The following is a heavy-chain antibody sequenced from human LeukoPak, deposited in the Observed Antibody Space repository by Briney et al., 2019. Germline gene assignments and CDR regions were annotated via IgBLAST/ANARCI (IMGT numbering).Heavy chain of an antibody. CDR3: AKKGSYSSGWYGGRYLDS. CDR2: IGGDSST. J-gene: IGHJ5*01. D-gene: IGHD6-19*01. Sequence: GGPLRLSCEASGFTFSSYALSWVRQAPGKGLEWVAAIGGDSSTYYTGSVRGRFTISRDNSKNTVYLQMSSLRVEDTAVYYCAKKGSYSSGWYGGRYLDSWGQGTLVTVSS. CDR1: GFTFSSYA. V-gene: IGHV3-23*01.